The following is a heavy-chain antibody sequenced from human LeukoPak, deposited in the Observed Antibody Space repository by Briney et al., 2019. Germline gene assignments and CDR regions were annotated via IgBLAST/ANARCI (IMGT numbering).Heavy chain of an antibody. J-gene: IGHJ1*01. CDR3: ARQTDPGEYFQH. CDR2: IYYSGST. V-gene: IGHV4-59*08. CDR1: GGSISSYY. Sequence: ASETLSLTCTVSGGSISSYYWSWIRQPPGKGLEWIGYIYYSGSTNYNPSLKSRVTISVDTSKNQFSLKLSSVTAADTAVYYCARQTDPGEYFQHWGQGTLVTVSS.